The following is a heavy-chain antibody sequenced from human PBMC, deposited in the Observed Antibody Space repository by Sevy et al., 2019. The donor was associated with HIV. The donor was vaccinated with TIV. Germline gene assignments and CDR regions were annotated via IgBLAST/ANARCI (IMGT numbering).Heavy chain of an antibody. D-gene: IGHD3-3*01. Sequence: GGSLRLSCAASGFTFNTYTMHWVRQAPGKGLEWVAAISHDGSNKNYADSVKGRFTVSRDNSKNTVSLQMNSLRREDTALYYCAREYYDFWSGPINFSFGMDVWGQGTTVTVSS. J-gene: IGHJ6*02. V-gene: IGHV3-30-3*01. CDR3: AREYYDFWSGPINFSFGMDV. CDR2: ISHDGSNK. CDR1: GFTFNTYT.